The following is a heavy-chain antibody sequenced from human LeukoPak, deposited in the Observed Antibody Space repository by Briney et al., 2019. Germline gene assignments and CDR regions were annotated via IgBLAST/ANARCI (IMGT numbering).Heavy chain of an antibody. CDR2: INHSGST. CDR3: ARGFGLLCFGGGRDFDY. J-gene: IGHJ4*02. D-gene: IGHD3-10*01. CDR1: GGSFSGYY. Sequence: SETLSLTCAVYGGSFSGYYWSWIRQPPGKGLEWIGEINHSGSTNYNPSLKSRVTISVDTSKNQFSLKLSSVTAADTAVYYCARGFGLLCFGGGRDFDYWGQGTLVTVSS. V-gene: IGHV4-34*01.